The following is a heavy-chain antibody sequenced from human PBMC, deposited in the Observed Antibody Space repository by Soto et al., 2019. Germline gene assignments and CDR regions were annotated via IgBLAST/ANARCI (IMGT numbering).Heavy chain of an antibody. CDR2: ISGSGDST. Sequence: GGSLRLSCAASGFTFSSYAMNWVRQAPGKGLEWVSVISGSGDSTYYADSVKGRLTISKDTSKNQVVLTMTNMDPVDTVTYYCARTRVRWYNFDYWGQGTLVTVSS. D-gene: IGHD2-15*01. CDR1: GFTFSSYA. J-gene: IGHJ4*02. V-gene: IGHV3-23*01. CDR3: ARTRVRWYNFDY.